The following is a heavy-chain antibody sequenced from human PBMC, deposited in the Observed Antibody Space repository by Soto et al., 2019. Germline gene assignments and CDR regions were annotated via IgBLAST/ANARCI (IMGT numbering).Heavy chain of an antibody. J-gene: IGHJ3*01. Sequence: QRHQQQWGAGLLKPSETLSLTCAVYGGSFSGYFWNWIRQTPGKGLEWIGKVNHNGRNNYNPSLKSRVTISLDMSKNQISLNLTSVTAADTAVYYCARGGSSDWQVAFDFWGQGTMVNVSS. V-gene: IGHV4-34*02. CDR1: GGSFSGYF. D-gene: IGHD6-19*01. CDR2: VNHNGRN. CDR3: ARGGSSDWQVAFDF.